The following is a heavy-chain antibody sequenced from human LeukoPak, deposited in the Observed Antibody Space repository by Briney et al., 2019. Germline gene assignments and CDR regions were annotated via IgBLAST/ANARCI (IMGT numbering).Heavy chain of an antibody. Sequence: PGGSLRLSCAASGFTFSTYAMSWVRQAPGKGLEWVSGICGSGGSTYYADSVKGRFTISRDNSKNTLYLQMNSPRAEDTAVYYCANDYSNYLDYWGQGTLVTVSS. V-gene: IGHV3-23*01. J-gene: IGHJ4*02. CDR3: ANDYSNYLDY. CDR2: ICGSGGST. CDR1: GFTFSTYA. D-gene: IGHD4-11*01.